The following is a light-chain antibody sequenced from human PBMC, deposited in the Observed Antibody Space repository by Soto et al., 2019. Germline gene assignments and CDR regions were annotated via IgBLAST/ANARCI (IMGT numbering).Light chain of an antibody. CDR2: DAS. V-gene: IGKV1-33*01. J-gene: IGKJ3*01. CDR3: QQYDNLQLT. CDR1: QDISNY. Sequence: DIQMTQSPSSLSASIGDRVTITCQASQDISNYLNWYQQKPGKAPKLLIYDASNLETGVPSRFSGSGSGTDFTFTISSLQPADIATYYCQQYDNLQLTFGPGTKVDIK.